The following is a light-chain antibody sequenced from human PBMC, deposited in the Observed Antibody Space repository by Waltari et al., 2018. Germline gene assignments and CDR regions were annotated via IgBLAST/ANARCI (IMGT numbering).Light chain of an antibody. CDR2: DVN. Sequence: QSALTQPASASGSPGQSIITSCTRTTIDLGGYNYVSWYQQHPGKAPKLMIYDVNSRPSGVSSRFSGSKSGNTASLIISGLQAEDEADYYCCSFTRSSTWVFGGGTKVTVL. V-gene: IGLV2-14*03. J-gene: IGLJ3*02. CDR1: TIDLGGYNY. CDR3: CSFTRSSTWV.